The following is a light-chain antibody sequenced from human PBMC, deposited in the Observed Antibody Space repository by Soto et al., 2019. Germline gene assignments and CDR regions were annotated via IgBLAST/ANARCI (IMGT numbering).Light chain of an antibody. J-gene: IGKJ1*01. CDR2: SAS. Sequence: EVVMRQSPATLSVSPGEGATLSCRASQSVSSNLAWYQQKPGQAPRLLIYSASSRATGIPDRFSGSGSGTDYTLTISRLEPEDSAVYYCQQYGYSFWTFGQGTKVDI. CDR1: QSVSSN. V-gene: IGKV3-20*01. CDR3: QQYGYSFWT.